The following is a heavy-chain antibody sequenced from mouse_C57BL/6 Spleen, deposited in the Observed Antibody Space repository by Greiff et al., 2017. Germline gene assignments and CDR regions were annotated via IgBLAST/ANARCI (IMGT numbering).Heavy chain of an antibody. J-gene: IGHJ2*01. V-gene: IGHV1-82*01. Sequence: QVQLQQSGPELVKPGASVKISCKASGYAFSSSWMNWVKQRPGKGLEWIGRIYPGDGDTNYNGKFKGKATLTAAKSSSTAYMQLSSLTSEDSAVYFCARMLGDYWGQGTTLTVSS. CDR1: GYAFSSSW. D-gene: IGHD3-3*01. CDR2: IYPGDGDT. CDR3: ARMLGDY.